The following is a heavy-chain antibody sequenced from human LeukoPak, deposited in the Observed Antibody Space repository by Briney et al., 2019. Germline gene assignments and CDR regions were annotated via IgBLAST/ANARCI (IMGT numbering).Heavy chain of an antibody. CDR3: ARVRDAYNYFHY. V-gene: IGHV3-48*01. CDR1: GFTFSSYR. D-gene: IGHD2-2*01. J-gene: IGHJ4*02. Sequence: PGGSLRLSCAASGFTFSSYRMNWVRQAPGKGLEWVSYISGSGDSKYYADSVKGRFTMSRDNAKNSLYLQMNSLRAEDTAVYYCARVRDAYNYFHYWGQGTLVTVSS. CDR2: ISGSGDSK.